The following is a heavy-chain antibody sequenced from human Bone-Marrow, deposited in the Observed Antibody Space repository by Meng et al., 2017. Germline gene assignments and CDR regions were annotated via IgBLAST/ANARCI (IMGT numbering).Heavy chain of an antibody. CDR1: GYTFTSYA. V-gene: IGHV1-69*13. J-gene: IGHJ4*02. D-gene: IGHD3-16*01. Sequence: SVKVSCKASGYTFTSYAMNWVRQAPGQGLEWMGGIIPIFGTANYAQKFQGRVTITADESTSTAYMELSSLRSEDTAVYYCARPMRVVTYYDYVWGSFAPFDYWGQGTLVTVSS. CDR3: ARPMRVVTYYDYVWGSFAPFDY. CDR2: IIPIFGTA.